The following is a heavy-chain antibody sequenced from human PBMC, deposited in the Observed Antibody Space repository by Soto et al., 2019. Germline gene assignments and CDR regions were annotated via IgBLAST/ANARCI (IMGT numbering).Heavy chain of an antibody. CDR3: ARDVGDYGCYYYGMDV. J-gene: IGHJ6*02. D-gene: IGHD4-17*01. V-gene: IGHV3-30-3*01. CDR2: ISYDGSNK. CDR1: GFTFSSYA. Sequence: QVQLVESGGGVVQPGRSLRLSCAASGFTFSSYAMHWVRQAPGKGLEWVAVISYDGSNKYYADSVKGRFTISRDNSKNTLYLQMNSLRAEDTAVYYCARDVGDYGCYYYGMDVWGQGTTVTVSS.